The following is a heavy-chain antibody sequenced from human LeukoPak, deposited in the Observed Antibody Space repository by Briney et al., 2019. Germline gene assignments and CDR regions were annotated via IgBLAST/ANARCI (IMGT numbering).Heavy chain of an antibody. V-gene: IGHV5-51*01. J-gene: IGHJ5*02. CDR1: GYSFTSYW. CDR3: ARQVTGHYYGSGVNWFDP. Sequence: GESLKISCKGSGYSFTSYWIGWVRQMPGKGLEWMGITYPGDSDTRYSPSFQGQVTISADKSISTAYLQWSSLKASDTAMYYCARQVTGHYYGSGVNWFDPWGQGTLVTVSS. CDR2: TYPGDSDT. D-gene: IGHD3-10*01.